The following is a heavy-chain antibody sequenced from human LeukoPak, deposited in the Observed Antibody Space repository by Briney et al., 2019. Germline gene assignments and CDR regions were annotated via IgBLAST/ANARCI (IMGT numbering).Heavy chain of an antibody. CDR1: GGSISGSSYY. CDR3: ARPSKNHGDYGY. CDR2: IHYGGNT. V-gene: IGHV4-39*01. J-gene: IGHJ4*02. D-gene: IGHD4-17*01. Sequence: ASETLSLTWTVSGGSISGSSYYWAWIRQPPGKGLEWIGSIHYGGNTYYNPSLKSRVTISVDTSKNQFSLKLSSVTAADTAVYYCARPSKNHGDYGYWGQGTLVTVSS.